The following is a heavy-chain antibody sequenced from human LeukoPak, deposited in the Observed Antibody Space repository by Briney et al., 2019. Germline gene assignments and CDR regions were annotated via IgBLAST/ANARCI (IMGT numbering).Heavy chain of an antibody. J-gene: IGHJ4*02. CDR2: VHLDGRT. V-gene: IGHV4-4*02. CDR3: AREGGFYRPPDY. D-gene: IGHD3-3*01. Sequence: SETLSLTCGVSGGSVTSTNWCTWVRQPPGKGLEWIGEVHLDGRTNYNPSLKSRLTMSVDLSENHVSLKLTSVTAADTAVYYCAREGGFYRPPDYPGQGTLVTVSS. CDR1: GGSVTSTNW.